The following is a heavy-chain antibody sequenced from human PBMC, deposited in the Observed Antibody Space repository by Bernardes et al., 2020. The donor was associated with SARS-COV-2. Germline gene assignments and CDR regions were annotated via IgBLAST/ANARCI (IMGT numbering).Heavy chain of an antibody. V-gene: IGHV4-39*01. CDR1: GDSVSSTGYY. CDR3: SRHWFQNGWVDY. D-gene: IGHD6-19*01. J-gene: IGHJ4*02. CDR2: IHYSGNT. Sequence: SETLSLTCTVSGDSVSSTGYYWGWIRQPPGKALEWLGTIHYSGNTYYNPSLKSRVTISVDTPKNQFSLKLSSVTAADTALYYCSRHWFQNGWVDYWGQGTLVTVST.